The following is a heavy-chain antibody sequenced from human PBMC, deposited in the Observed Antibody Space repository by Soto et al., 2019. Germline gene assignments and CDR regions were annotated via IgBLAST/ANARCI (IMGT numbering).Heavy chain of an antibody. D-gene: IGHD5-18*01. CDR1: GFTFGASA. Sequence: GGSLRLSCAASGFTFGASALQWVRQASGKGLEWLGRIGSKGETYATTYAASVKGRFTISRDDSKKTAYLQMNSLESEDTAVYFCASGIQLWLRRINNGYSGWGQGTLVTVSS. CDR2: IGSKGETYAT. J-gene: IGHJ4*02. V-gene: IGHV3-73*01. CDR3: ASGIQLWLRRINNGYSG.